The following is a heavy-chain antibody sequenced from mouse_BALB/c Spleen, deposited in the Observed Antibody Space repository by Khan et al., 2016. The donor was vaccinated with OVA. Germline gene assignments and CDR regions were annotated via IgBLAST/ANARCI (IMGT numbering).Heavy chain of an antibody. V-gene: IGHV1-9*01. J-gene: IGHJ2*01. D-gene: IGHD1-1*01. CDR3: ARDDYYGSPCYFDY. Sequence: QVQLKQSGAELMKPGASVMISCKAAAYTFSNYWIEWVKQRPGHGLEWIGEILPGSGSSNYSEKFEGKATFTADTSSNTAYMQLNSLTSEDSAVYDCARDDYYGSPCYFDYWGQGTTLTVSS. CDR1: AYTFSNYW. CDR2: ILPGSGSS.